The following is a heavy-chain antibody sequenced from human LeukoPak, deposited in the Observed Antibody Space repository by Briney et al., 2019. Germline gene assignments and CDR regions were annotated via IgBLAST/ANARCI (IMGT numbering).Heavy chain of an antibody. CDR1: GGSVRNYY. CDR2: VYYTGSS. CDR3: ARGAYASAWYAFDI. J-gene: IGHJ3*02. D-gene: IGHD6-19*01. Sequence: SETLSLTCSVSGGSVRNYYWNWIRQPPGKGLEWIGYVYYTGSSNSDPSLKSRVTMFVDTSKNQLSLRLSSVSALDTAVYYCARGAYASAWYAFDIWGPGTGVSVTS. V-gene: IGHV4-59*02.